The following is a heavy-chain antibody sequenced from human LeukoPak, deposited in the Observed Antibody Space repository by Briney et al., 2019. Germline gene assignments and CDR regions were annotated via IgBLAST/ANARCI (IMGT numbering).Heavy chain of an antibody. Sequence: ASVKVSCKASGYTFTGYYMHWVRQAPGQGLEWMGWINPNSGGTNYAQKFQGRVTMTSDTSISTAYMELSRLKSDDTAVYYCATYGLVGASRGFDYWGQGTLVTVSS. CDR3: ATYGLVGASRGFDY. CDR2: INPNSGGT. D-gene: IGHD1-26*01. J-gene: IGHJ4*02. CDR1: GYTFTGYY. V-gene: IGHV1-2*02.